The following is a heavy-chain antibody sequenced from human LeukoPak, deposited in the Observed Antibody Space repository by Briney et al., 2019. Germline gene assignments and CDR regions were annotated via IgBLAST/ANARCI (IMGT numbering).Heavy chain of an antibody. CDR1: GFTFSSYG. CDR3: ASHYDSGGFDY. D-gene: IGHD3-22*01. V-gene: IGHV3-33*01. Sequence: GGSLRLSCAASGFTFSSYGMHWVRQAPGKGLEWVAVIWYDGSNKYYADSVKGRFTISRDNSKNTLYLQMNSLRAEDTAVYYCASHYDSGGFDYWGQGTLVTVSS. J-gene: IGHJ4*02. CDR2: IWYDGSNK.